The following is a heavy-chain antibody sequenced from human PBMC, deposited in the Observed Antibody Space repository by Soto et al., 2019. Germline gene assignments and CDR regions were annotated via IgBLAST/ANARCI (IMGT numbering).Heavy chain of an antibody. D-gene: IGHD2-15*01. CDR1: GFTFSSYA. J-gene: IGHJ5*02. CDR3: AKVPHIVVVVAAAWFDP. CDR2: ISGSGGST. Sequence: PGGSLRLSCAASGFTFSSYAMSWVRQAPGKGLEWVSAISGSGGSTYYADSVKGRFTISRDNSKNTLYLQMNSLRAEDTAVYYCAKVPHIVVVVAAAWFDPWGQGTLVTVSS. V-gene: IGHV3-23*01.